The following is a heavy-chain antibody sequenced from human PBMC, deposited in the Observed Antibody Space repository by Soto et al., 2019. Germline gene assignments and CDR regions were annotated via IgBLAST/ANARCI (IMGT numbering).Heavy chain of an antibody. V-gene: IGHV4-59*11. D-gene: IGHD2-21*02. CDR3: ARLQYTVVTSLDI. Sequence: SENLSLTCRVSGVSIGSHFWSWIRQAPGKGPELVGYIYHTVNTKYNPALKSRVTISMDTSKNQLSLQLSSVTAADTAVYYCARLQYTVVTSLDIWGQGTFVSGS. CDR2: IYHTVNT. CDR1: GVSIGSHF. J-gene: IGHJ6*02.